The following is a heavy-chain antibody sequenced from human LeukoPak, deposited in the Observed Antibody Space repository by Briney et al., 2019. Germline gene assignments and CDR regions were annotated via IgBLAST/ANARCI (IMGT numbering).Heavy chain of an antibody. CDR2: IYSCGST. V-gene: IGHV3-53*01. Sequence: GGSLRLSCAASGFTVSSNYMSWVRQAPGKGLEWVSVIYSCGSTYYADSVKGRFTISRDNSKNTLYLQMNSLRAEDTAVYYCGRYYVLDVWGQGTSVTVSS. J-gene: IGHJ6*02. CDR1: GFTVSSNY. CDR3: GRYYVLDV.